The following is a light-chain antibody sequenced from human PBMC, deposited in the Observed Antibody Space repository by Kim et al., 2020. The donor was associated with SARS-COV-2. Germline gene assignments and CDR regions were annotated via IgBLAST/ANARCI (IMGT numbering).Light chain of an antibody. CDR1: QSLGTY. Sequence: DVQMAQSPSSLSASVGDRVTITCRASQSLGTYFNWYQQKPGQAPRLLISATSSLQTGVPSRFSGFGSGSVFTLTITGLQPEDVAIYYCQQSYSLPLTFGEGTKVDIK. CDR2: ATS. V-gene: IGKV1-39*01. CDR3: QQSYSLPLT. J-gene: IGKJ4*01.